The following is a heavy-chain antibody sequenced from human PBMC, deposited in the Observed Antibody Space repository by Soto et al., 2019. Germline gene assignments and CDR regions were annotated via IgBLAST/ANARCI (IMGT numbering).Heavy chain of an antibody. J-gene: IGHJ4*02. CDR1: GFTFRYYW. CDR3: GSLFEF. V-gene: IGHV3-74*01. Sequence: GGSLRLSCAASGFTFRYYWLHCVRLVPWRGPVWVSVINTDGSDTFYADFVEGRFTISRDNAKNTVYLRMYSLRAEDTAVYYCGSLFEFWGQGTLVTVCS. CDR2: INTDGSDT.